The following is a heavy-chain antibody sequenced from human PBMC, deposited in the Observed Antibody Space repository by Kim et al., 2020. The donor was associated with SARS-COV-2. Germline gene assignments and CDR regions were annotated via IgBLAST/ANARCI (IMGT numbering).Heavy chain of an antibody. CDR3: AKDFGYSGYEGPFDY. V-gene: IGHV3-23*01. CDR2: ISGSGGST. J-gene: IGHJ4*02. D-gene: IGHD5-12*01. Sequence: GGSLRLSCAASGFTFSSYAMSWVRQAPGKGLEWVSAISGSGGSTYYADSVKGRFTISRDNSKNTLYLQMNSLRAEDTAVYYCAKDFGYSGYEGPFDYWGQGTLVTVSS. CDR1: GFTFSSYA.